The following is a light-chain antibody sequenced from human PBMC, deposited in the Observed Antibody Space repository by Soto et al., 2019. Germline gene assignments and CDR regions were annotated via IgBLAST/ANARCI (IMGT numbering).Light chain of an antibody. V-gene: IGKV1-5*03. J-gene: IGKJ2*01. CDR2: KAS. Sequence: DIQMTQSPSTLSSSVGDRVAITCRASQSIYNWLVWYQQKPGEAPKLLIYKASTLQSGVPSRFSGSGSGTEFTLTISSLQPDDFATCYCQQYYTYPYTFGQGTKLEIK. CDR1: QSIYNW. CDR3: QQYYTYPYT.